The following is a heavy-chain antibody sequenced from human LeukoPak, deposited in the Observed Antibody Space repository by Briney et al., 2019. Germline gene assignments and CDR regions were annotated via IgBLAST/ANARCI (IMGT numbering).Heavy chain of an antibody. CDR1: GGSFSGYY. J-gene: IGHJ5*02. CDR2: INHSGST. Sequence: SETLSLTCAVYGGSFSGYYWSWIRQPPGKGLEWIGEINHSGSTNYNPSLKSRVTISVDTSKNQFSLKLSSVTAADTAVYYCARETTYWSSTSCYGGWFDPWGQGTLVTVSS. V-gene: IGHV4-34*01. D-gene: IGHD2-2*01. CDR3: ARETTYWSSTSCYGGWFDP.